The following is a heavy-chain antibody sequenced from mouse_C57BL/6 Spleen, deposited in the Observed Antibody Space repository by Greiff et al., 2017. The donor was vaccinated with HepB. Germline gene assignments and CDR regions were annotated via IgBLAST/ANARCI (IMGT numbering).Heavy chain of an antibody. J-gene: IGHJ3*01. Sequence: ESGPGLVKPSQSLSLTCSVTGYSITSGYYWNWIRQFPGNKLEWMGYISYDGSNNYNPSLKNRISITRDTSKNQFFLKLNSVTTEDTATYYCARDKNYYSNYWFAYWGQGTLVTVSA. D-gene: IGHD2-5*01. CDR1: GYSITSGYY. CDR2: ISYDGSN. V-gene: IGHV3-6*01. CDR3: ARDKNYYSNYWFAY.